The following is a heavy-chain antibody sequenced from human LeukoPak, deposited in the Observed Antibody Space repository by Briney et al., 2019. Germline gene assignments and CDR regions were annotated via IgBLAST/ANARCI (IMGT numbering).Heavy chain of an antibody. CDR3: ARGPFIAAAVDY. CDR1: GFTVSSNY. Sequence: GGSLRLSCAASGFTVSSNYMGWVRQAPGKGLEWVSVIYSGGDTYYADSVKGRFTISRDNAKNSLYLQMNSLRAEDTAVYYCARGPFIAAAVDYWGQGTLVTVSS. J-gene: IGHJ4*02. D-gene: IGHD6-13*01. CDR2: IYSGGDT. V-gene: IGHV3-66*01.